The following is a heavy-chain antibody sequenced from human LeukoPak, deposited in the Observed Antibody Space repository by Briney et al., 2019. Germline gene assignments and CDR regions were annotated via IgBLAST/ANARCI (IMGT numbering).Heavy chain of an antibody. Sequence: SQTLSLTCAISGDSVSSNSVAWNWIRQSPSRGLEWLGRTYYRSKWYNDYAVSVKSRITINPDTSKNQFSLQLSSLTPEDTAVYYCVRGGGAFDIWGQGTMVTVSS. CDR3: VRGGGAFDI. CDR2: TYYRSKWYN. V-gene: IGHV6-1*01. J-gene: IGHJ3*02. CDR1: GDSVSSNSVA.